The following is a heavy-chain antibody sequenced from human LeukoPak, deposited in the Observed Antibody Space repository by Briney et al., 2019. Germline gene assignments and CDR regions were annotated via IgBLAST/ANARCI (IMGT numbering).Heavy chain of an antibody. CDR3: ARDHSSGWRIFDF. Sequence: KVSCKASGVTFSSYAISWVRQAPGQGLEWMGRIIPVVDISNYAQKFQDRVTITADKSTSTASLVLSSLRSDDTAVYYCARDHSSGWRIFDFWGQGTLVTVSS. CDR2: IIPVVDIS. J-gene: IGHJ4*02. CDR1: GVTFSSYA. V-gene: IGHV1-69*04. D-gene: IGHD6-19*01.